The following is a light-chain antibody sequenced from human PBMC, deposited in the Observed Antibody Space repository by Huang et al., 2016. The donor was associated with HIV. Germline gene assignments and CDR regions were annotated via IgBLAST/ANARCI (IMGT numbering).Light chain of an antibody. V-gene: IGKV3-15*01. CDR2: GAS. Sequence: SHNIYTNVAWYQQKPGQAPRLLIFGASARATGISARFTGGGSETEFTLTINRVQSEDVAMYYCHQYNDWPPWTFGQGTRVEI. CDR3: HQYNDWPPWT. CDR1: HNIYTN. J-gene: IGKJ1*01.